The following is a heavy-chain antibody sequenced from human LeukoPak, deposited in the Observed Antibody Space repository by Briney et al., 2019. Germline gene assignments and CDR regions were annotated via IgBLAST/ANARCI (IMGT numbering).Heavy chain of an antibody. CDR2: IIPIFGTA. J-gene: IGHJ4*02. Sequence: SVKVSCKASGGTFSSYAISWVRQAPGQGLEWMGGIIPIFGTANYAQKFQGRVTITADESTSTAYMELSSLRSEDTAVYYCAREGYSSSSFDYWGQGTLVTVSS. V-gene: IGHV1-69*01. D-gene: IGHD6-6*01. CDR1: GGTFSSYA. CDR3: AREGYSSSSFDY.